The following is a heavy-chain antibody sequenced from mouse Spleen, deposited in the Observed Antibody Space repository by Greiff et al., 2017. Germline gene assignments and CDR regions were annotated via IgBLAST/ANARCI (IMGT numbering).Heavy chain of an antibody. CDR1: GYTFTDYN. J-gene: IGHJ4*01. CDR3: AAYYRYTYAMDY. V-gene: IGHV1-22*01. Sequence: VQLQQSGPELVKPGASVKMSCKASGYTFTDYNMHWVKQSHGKSLEWIGYINPNNGGTSYNQKFKGKATLTVNKSSSTAYMELRSLTSEDSAVYYCAAYYRYTYAMDYWGQGTSVTVSS. D-gene: IGHD2-14*01. CDR2: INPNNGGT.